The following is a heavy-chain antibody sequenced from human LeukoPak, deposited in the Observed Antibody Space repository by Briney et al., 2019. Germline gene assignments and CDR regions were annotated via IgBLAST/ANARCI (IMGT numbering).Heavy chain of an antibody. D-gene: IGHD6-6*01. CDR3: ARTYSSSSIGFDY. J-gene: IGHJ4*02. CDR2: INPSGGST. V-gene: IGHV1-46*01. CDR1: GHTFTSYG. Sequence: ASVKVSCKASGHTFTSYGISWVRQAPGQGLEWMGIINPSGGSTSYAQKFQGRVTMTRDMSTSTVYMELSSLRSEDTAVYYCARTYSSSSIGFDYWGQGTLVTVSS.